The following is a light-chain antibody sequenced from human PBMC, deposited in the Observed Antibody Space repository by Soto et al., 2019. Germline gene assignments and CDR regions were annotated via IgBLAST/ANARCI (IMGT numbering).Light chain of an antibody. CDR3: QQRSDWEFT. J-gene: IGKJ3*01. CDR1: QSISRW. CDR2: DAS. V-gene: IGKV1-5*01. Sequence: DIQMTQSPSTLSASIGDRVTITCRASQSISRWVAWYQQKPGEAPKVLIWDASSLQRGVPSRFSGSGSGTEFTLTISSLQPDDFATYYCQQRSDWEFTFGPGTRVDIK.